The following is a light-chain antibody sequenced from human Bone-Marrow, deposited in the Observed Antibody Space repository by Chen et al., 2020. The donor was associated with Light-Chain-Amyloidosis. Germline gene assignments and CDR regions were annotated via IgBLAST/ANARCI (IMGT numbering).Light chain of an antibody. CDR2: DVN. Sequence: QAALTQHRSVSGSPGQSVTISCTGTSSDVGAYNSVSGYQQHTDKAPELILYDVNKRPSGVPDRVSVSKSGNTASLTISGLQAEDEGDYYCGSYTGRYSVVFGGGTKLTVL. V-gene: IGLV2-11*01. CDR3: GSYTGRYSVV. J-gene: IGLJ2*01. CDR1: SSDVGAYNS.